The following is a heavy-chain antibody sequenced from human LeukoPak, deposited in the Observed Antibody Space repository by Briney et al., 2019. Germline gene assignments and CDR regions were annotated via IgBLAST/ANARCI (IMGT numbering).Heavy chain of an antibody. Sequence: ASVKASCKASGDTLTGYYMPLVRQAPRQGLEWMAWINPNSGDTKYAQKLRGRVTMTWDTSISTAYMELTRLRFDDTAVYYCARELLDRRGGVYAFDVWGQGTMVTVSS. V-gene: IGHV1-2*02. CDR2: INPNSGDT. J-gene: IGHJ3*01. CDR1: GDTLTGYY. CDR3: ARELLDRRGGVYAFDV. D-gene: IGHD3-3*01.